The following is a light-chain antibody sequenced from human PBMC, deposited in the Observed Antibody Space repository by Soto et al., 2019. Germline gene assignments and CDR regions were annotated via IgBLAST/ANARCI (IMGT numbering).Light chain of an antibody. J-gene: IGKJ3*01. CDR1: QSVSSSY. Sequence: EIVLTQSPATLSLSPGERATLSCRASQSVSSSYLAWYQQKPGQAPRLLIYGASSRATGIPDRFSGSGSGTDFTLTISRLEPEDFAVYYCQQYNNWPLFGPGTKVDI. CDR2: GAS. CDR3: QQYNNWPL. V-gene: IGKV3-20*01.